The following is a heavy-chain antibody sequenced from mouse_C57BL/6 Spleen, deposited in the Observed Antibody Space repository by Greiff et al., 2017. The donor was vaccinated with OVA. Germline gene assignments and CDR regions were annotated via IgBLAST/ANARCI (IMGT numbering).Heavy chain of an antibody. CDR3: TRSMIWFAY. CDR2: IDPETGGT. D-gene: IGHD2-3*01. J-gene: IGHJ3*01. V-gene: IGHV1-15*01. CDR1: GYTFTDYE. Sequence: QVHVKQSGAELVRPGASVTLSCKASGYTFTDYEMHWVKQTPVHGLEWIGAIDPETGGTAYNQKFKGKAILTADKSSSTAYMELRSLTSEDSAVYYCTRSMIWFAYWGQGTLVTVSA.